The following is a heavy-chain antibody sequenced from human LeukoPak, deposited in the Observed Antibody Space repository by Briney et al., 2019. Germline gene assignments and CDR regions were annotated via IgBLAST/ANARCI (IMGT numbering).Heavy chain of an antibody. CDR1: GYSISSGYY. Sequence: PSETLSLTCTVSGYSISSGYYWGWIRQPPGKGLEWIGSIYHSGSTYYNPSLKSRVTISVDTSKNQFSLKLSSVTAADTAVYYCTRDPGHPWGQGTLVTVSS. V-gene: IGHV4-38-2*02. CDR3: TRDPGHP. CDR2: IYHSGST. J-gene: IGHJ5*02.